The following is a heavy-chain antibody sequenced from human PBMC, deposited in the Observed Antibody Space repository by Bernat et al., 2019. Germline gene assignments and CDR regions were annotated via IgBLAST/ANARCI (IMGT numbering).Heavy chain of an antibody. J-gene: IGHJ5*02. CDR3: GREAWFDP. Sequence: EVQLVESGGGLVQPGGSLRLSCAASGFTFSTYSMNWVRQAPGKGLEWISCISSSSSTIYYADSVKSRFTISRDNAKNSLYLQMNSLRDEDTAVYYCGREAWFDPWGQGTLVTVSS. CDR2: ISSSSSTI. CDR1: GFTFSTYS. V-gene: IGHV3-48*02.